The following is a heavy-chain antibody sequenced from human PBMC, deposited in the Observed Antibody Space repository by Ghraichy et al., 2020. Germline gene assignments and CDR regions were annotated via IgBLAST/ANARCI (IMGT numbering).Heavy chain of an antibody. D-gene: IGHD2-21*02. CDR1: GFTFSSYW. CDR3: ARDGARGDGVGFDY. J-gene: IGHJ4*02. CDR2: IKQDGSEK. Sequence: GGSLRLSCAASGFTFSSYWMSWVRQAPGKGLEWVANIKQDGSEKYYVDSVKGRFTISRDNAKNSLYVQMNSLRAEDTAVYYCARDGARGDGVGFDYWGQGTLVTVSS. V-gene: IGHV3-7*04.